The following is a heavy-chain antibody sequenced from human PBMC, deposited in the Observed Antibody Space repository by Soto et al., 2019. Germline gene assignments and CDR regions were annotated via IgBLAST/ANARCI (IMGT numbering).Heavy chain of an antibody. V-gene: IGHV3-23*01. CDR1: GFRFNNYD. CDR2: ISGSGGSA. J-gene: IGHJ3*02. CDR3: AKEDDAWTNGHFDI. D-gene: IGHD2-8*01. Sequence: EVQLLESGGGLVQPGGSLRLSCAASGFRFNNYDMSWVRQAPGKGLEWVSGISGSGGSAYYADSVKGRFTISRDNSKNTLYVQMNSLRAEDTAIYYCAKEDDAWTNGHFDIWGQEKMLTVSS.